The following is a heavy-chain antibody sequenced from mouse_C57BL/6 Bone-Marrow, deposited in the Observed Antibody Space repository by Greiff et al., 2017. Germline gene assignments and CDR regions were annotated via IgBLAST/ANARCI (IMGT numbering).Heavy chain of an antibody. CDR3: ARSLYRTRAWFAY. Sequence: QVQLQQPGAELVRPGSSVKLSCKASGYTFTSYWMDWVKQRPGQGLEWSGNIYPSDRETHYKQKFKEKATLTVDKSSSTAYMQLSSLTSEDSAVYYCARSLYRTRAWFAYWGQGTLVTVAA. J-gene: IGHJ3*01. CDR2: IYPSDRET. D-gene: IGHD2-12*01. V-gene: IGHV1-61*01. CDR1: GYTFTSYW.